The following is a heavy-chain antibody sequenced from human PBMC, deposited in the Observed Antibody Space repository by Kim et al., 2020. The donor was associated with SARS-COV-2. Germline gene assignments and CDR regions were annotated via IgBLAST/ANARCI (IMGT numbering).Heavy chain of an antibody. D-gene: IGHD3-22*01. J-gene: IGHJ1*01. CDR1: GYTFTSYG. CDR2: TSAYNGNT. CDR3: ARMPYYYDSSGYYLNAEYFQH. Sequence: ASVKVSCKASGYTFTSYGISWVRQAPGQGLEWMGWTSAYNGNTNYAQKLQGRVTMTTDTSTSTAYMELRSLRSDDTAVYYCARMPYYYDSSGYYLNAEYFQHWGQGTLVTVSS. V-gene: IGHV1-18*01.